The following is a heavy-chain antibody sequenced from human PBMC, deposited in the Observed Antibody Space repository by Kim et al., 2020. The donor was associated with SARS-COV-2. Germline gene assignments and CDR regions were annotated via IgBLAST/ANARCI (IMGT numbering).Heavy chain of an antibody. Sequence: SNPSLNSRVTISVDTSKNQFALKLSSVTAADTAVYYCARGGLPAATDFDYWGQGTLVTVSS. V-gene: IGHV4-59*09. J-gene: IGHJ4*02. CDR3: ARGGLPAATDFDY. D-gene: IGHD2-15*01.